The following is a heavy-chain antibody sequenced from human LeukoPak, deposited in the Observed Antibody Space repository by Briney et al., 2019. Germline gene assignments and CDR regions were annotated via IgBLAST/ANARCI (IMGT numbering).Heavy chain of an antibody. J-gene: IGHJ4*02. D-gene: IGHD1-1*01. V-gene: IGHV1-69*01. CDR1: GGTFSSYA. Sequence: SVKVSCKASGGTFSSYAISWVRQAPGQGLEWMGGIIPIFGTANYAQKFQGRVTTTADESTSTAYMELSSLRSEDTAVYYCAREATLDSAGVQGYWGQGTLVTVSS. CDR3: AREATLDSAGVQGY. CDR2: IIPIFGTA.